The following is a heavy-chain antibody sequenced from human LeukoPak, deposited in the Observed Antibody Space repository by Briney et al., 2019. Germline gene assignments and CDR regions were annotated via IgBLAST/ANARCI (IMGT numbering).Heavy chain of an antibody. J-gene: IGHJ4*02. V-gene: IGHV3-33*08. CDR2: IWYDGSNT. CDR3: AREPRLGSSWSYFDY. CDR1: GFTFTTYW. Sequence: GGSLRLSCAASGFTFTTYWMSWVRQAPGKGLEWVAVIWYDGSNTYYADSVKGRFTISRDNSKNTLNLQMNSLRAEDTAVYYCAREPRLGSSWSYFDYWGQGTLVTVSS. D-gene: IGHD6-13*01.